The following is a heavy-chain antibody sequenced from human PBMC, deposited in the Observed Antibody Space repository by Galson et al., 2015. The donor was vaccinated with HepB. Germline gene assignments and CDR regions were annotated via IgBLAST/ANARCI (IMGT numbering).Heavy chain of an antibody. CDR3: ARQRPAPPAIVEVPADFDY. Sequence: SLRLSCAASGFSFSDYYMSWIRQAPGKGLEWVSYISSSGTYLNYADSVKGRFTISRDNARKSLYLQMNSLSAEDTAVYYCARQRPAPPAIVEVPADFDYWGQGVLVTV. J-gene: IGHJ4*02. D-gene: IGHD2-2*01. V-gene: IGHV3-11*06. CDR1: GFSFSDYY. CDR2: ISSSGTYL.